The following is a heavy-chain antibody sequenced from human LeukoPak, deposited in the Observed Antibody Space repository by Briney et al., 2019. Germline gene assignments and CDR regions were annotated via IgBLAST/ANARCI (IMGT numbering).Heavy chain of an antibody. D-gene: IGHD2-15*01. V-gene: IGHV1-69*04. CDR3: ARERSISGDSCYAS. J-gene: IGHJ4*02. Sequence: SVKVSCKASGGTFSSYAISWVRQAPGRGLEWMGRIIPILGIANYAQKFQGRVTITADKSTSTAYMELSSLRSEDTAVYYCARERSISGDSCYASWGQGTLVTVSS. CDR2: IIPILGIA. CDR1: GGTFSSYA.